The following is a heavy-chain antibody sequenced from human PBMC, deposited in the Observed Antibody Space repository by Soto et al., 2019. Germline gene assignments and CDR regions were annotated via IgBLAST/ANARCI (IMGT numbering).Heavy chain of an antibody. J-gene: IGHJ6*02. V-gene: IGHV1-8*01. D-gene: IGHD5-12*01. CDR3: ARGRSGDDYYYYYGMDV. CDR1: GYTFTSYD. CDR2: MNPNSGNT. Sequence: QVQLVQSGAAVKKPGASVKVSCKASGYTFTSYDINWVRQATGQGLEWMGWMNPNSGNTGYAQKFQGSVTMTRNISISTAYMELSSLRSEDTAVYYCARGRSGDDYYYYYGMDVWGQGTTVTVSS.